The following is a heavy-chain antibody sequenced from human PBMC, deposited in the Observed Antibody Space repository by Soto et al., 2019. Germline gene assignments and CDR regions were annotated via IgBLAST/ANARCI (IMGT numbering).Heavy chain of an antibody. CDR3: AAQGTHVWYLFDY. J-gene: IGHJ4*02. D-gene: IGHD6-13*01. CDR1: GLTFSTFA. CDR2: ISASGRST. V-gene: IGHV3-23*01. Sequence: EVQLLESGGGLVQPGGSLRLSCAASGLTFSTFAMSWVRQAPGKGLEWVSSISASGRSTYYADYVKGRVNISRDDSKNTLYLQMNSLRAEDTARYYCAAQGTHVWYLFDYWGQGTLVTVSS.